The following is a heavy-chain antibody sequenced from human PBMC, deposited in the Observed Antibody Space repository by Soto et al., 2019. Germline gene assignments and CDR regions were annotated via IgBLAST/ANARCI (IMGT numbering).Heavy chain of an antibody. CDR2: LWYDGSNK. CDR1: GFTFSSYG. V-gene: IGHV3-33*01. CDR3: ARERITMVRGVIIPNWLDP. J-gene: IGHJ5*02. D-gene: IGHD3-10*01. Sequence: GGSLRLSCAASGFTFSSYGMHWVRQSPGKGLEWVAVLWYDGSNKYYADSVKGRFTISRDNSKNTLYLQMNSLRAEDTAVYYCARERITMVRGVIIPNWLDPWGQGTLVTVSS.